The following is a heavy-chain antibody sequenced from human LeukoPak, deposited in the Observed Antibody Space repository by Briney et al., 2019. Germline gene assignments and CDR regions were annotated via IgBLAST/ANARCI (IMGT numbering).Heavy chain of an antibody. V-gene: IGHV3-7*03. D-gene: IGHD2-2*01. Sequence: GGSLRLSCAASGFTFSSYWMSWVRQAPGKGLEWVANIKQDGSEKYYVDSVKGRFTISRDNAKNSLYLQMNSLRAEDTAMYYCARDPICSGASCYCFDCWGQGALVTVSS. CDR3: ARDPICSGASCYCFDC. CDR2: IKQDGSEK. CDR1: GFTFSSYW. J-gene: IGHJ4*02.